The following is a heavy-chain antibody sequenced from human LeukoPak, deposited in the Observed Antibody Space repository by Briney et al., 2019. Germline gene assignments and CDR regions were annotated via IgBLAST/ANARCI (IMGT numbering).Heavy chain of an antibody. CDR1: GGSISSYY. CDR3: ARIAAAGHFDY. V-gene: IGHV4-59*01. Sequence: SETLSLTCTVSGGSISSYYRSWIRQPPGKGLEWIGYIYYSGSTNYNPSLKSRVTISVDTSRHQFSLKLSSVTATDTAVYYCARIAAAGHFDYWGQGTLVTVSS. CDR2: IYYSGST. J-gene: IGHJ4*02. D-gene: IGHD6-13*01.